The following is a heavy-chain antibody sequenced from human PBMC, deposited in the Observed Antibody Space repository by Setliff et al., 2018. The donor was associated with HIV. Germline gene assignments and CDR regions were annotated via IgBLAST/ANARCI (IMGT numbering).Heavy chain of an antibody. V-gene: IGHV4-4*02. CDR2: IYHSGSA. CDR3: ARRKSYYYGMDV. CDR1: GGSISSSNW. J-gene: IGHJ6*02. Sequence: SETLSLTCAVSGGSISSSNWWSWVRQPPGKGLEWIGEIYHSGSANYNPSLKSRVIISIDKSKNQFSLKLSSVTAADTAVYYCARRKSYYYGMDVWGQGTTVTVSS.